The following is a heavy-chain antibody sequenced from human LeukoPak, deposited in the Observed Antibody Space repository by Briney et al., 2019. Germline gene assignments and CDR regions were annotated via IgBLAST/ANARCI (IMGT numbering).Heavy chain of an antibody. CDR3: ARDPTTVVTTPYYFDF. V-gene: IGHV4-34*01. CDR2: INDRGQS. Sequence: SETLSLTCALHGGSFSGYHWNWIRQSPGKGLEWIGEINDRGQSNYNPSLQSRVTISVDTSKKQFSLNLNSVTAADTAVYYCARDPTTVVTTPYYFDFWGQGTMVTVSS. J-gene: IGHJ4*02. CDR1: GGSFSGYH. D-gene: IGHD4-23*01.